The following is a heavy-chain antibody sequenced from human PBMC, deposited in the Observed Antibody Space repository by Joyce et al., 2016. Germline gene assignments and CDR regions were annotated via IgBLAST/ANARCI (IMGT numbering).Heavy chain of an antibody. V-gene: IGHV3-48*01. Sequence: EVQLVDSGGGLVQPGGSLRFSCVSSGFTFTKYGINLFRQAPVEGLELISYIGSSGNIKQYVDSVGGRFTISRDSAKSSVYLQMNSLRVEDTAMYYCARDGRSSGGDYWGQGTLVTVSS. CDR2: IGSSGNIK. CDR3: ARDGRSSGGDY. J-gene: IGHJ4*02. CDR1: GFTFTKYG. D-gene: IGHD6-19*01.